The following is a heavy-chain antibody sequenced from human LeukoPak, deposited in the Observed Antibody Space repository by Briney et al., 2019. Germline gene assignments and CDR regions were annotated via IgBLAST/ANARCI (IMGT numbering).Heavy chain of an antibody. CDR1: GYTFTAYY. J-gene: IGHJ4*02. CDR3: ARGSQGPATPTTALDY. CDR2: INPNSGGT. D-gene: IGHD1-26*01. Sequence: ASVKVSCKASGYTFTAYYIHWVRQAPGQGLEWMGWINPNSGGTSYAQKFQGKVTMTRDTSIGTAYMELSSLRSDDTAVYYCARGSQGPATPTTALDYWGQGTLVTVSS. V-gene: IGHV1-2*02.